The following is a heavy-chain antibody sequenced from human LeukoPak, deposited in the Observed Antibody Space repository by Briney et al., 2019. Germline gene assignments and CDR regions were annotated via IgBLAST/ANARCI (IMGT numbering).Heavy chain of an antibody. CDR1: GGTFSSYA. J-gene: IGHJ4*02. CDR2: IIPIFGTA. Sequence: SVKVSCKASGGTFSSYAISWVRQAPGQGLEWMGGIIPIFGTASYAQKFQGRVTITADESTSTAYMELSSLRSEDTAVYYCARAISVGWNYETIYWGQGTLVTVSS. CDR3: ARAISVGWNYETIY. V-gene: IGHV1-69*13. D-gene: IGHD1-7*01.